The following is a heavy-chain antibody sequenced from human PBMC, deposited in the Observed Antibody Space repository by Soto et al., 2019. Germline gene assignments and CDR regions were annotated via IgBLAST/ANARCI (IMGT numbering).Heavy chain of an antibody. Sequence: QVQLQQWGAGLLKPSETLSLTCAVYGGSFSGYYWSWIRQPPGKGLECIGEINHSGRTNYNPSLTRRVTISIDPSKNQFSLKLSSVTAAATAIYYCARDSLGITVLGTGRSKNNWFDPWGQGTLVTVSS. V-gene: IGHV4-34*01. J-gene: IGHJ5*02. D-gene: IGHD6-19*01. CDR2: INHSGRT. CDR3: ARDSLGITVLGTGRSKNNWFDP. CDR1: GGSFSGYY.